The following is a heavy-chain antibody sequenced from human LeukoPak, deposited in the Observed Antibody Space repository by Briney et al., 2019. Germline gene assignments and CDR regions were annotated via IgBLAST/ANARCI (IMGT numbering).Heavy chain of an antibody. V-gene: IGHV4-39*07. CDR1: GAFITRDTYY. CDR2: IWFDGND. CDR3: VRAPRGRYEDWYDA. J-gene: IGHJ5*02. D-gene: IGHD1-26*01. Sequence: PSETLSLTCTVSGAFITRDTYYWAWVRQSPGKGLEWIGSIWFDGNDYYNPSLRSRVAMSVDPSKSQFSLRVNSVTAADTGIYYCVRAPRGRYEDWYDAWGQGTLVTVSS.